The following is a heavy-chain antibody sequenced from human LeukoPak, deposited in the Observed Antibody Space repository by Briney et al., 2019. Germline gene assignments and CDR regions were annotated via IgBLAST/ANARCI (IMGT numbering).Heavy chain of an antibody. Sequence: GGALRLSCEASGFTFSGYSMNWVRQAPGKGLEWVSYISESSSHTYNADSVKGRFTISRDNAKNSLYLQMNSLRVEDTGIYYCARDRAVKARIGGMDVWGQGTTVIVSS. CDR3: ARDRAVKARIGGMDV. J-gene: IGHJ6*02. D-gene: IGHD5-24*01. CDR1: GFTFSGYS. CDR2: ISESSSHT. V-gene: IGHV3-21*06.